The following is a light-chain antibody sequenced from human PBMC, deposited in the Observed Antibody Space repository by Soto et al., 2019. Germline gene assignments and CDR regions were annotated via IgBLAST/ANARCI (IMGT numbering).Light chain of an antibody. J-gene: IGKJ4*01. Sequence: DIVMTQSPDSLAVSLGERATINCKSSLSVLYSSNNKNYLAWYQQKPGQPPKLLIYWASTRESGVPDRFSGSGSGTDFTLTISSLQAEDVAVYYCQQYYSTPFTFGGGTKVEIK. V-gene: IGKV4-1*01. CDR2: WAS. CDR3: QQYYSTPFT. CDR1: LSVLYSSNNKNY.